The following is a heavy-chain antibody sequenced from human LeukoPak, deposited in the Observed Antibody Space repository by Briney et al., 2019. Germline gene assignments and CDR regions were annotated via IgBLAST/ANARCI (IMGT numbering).Heavy chain of an antibody. J-gene: IGHJ4*02. CDR2: IYYSGSS. D-gene: IGHD3-10*01. CDR3: ASHYGSGFDS. Sequence: SETLSLTCTVSVGSISSYYWSWIRQPPGKGLEWIGYIYYSGSSNYSPSLKSRVTMSLDTSRNQFSLKLSSVTAADTAMYYCASHYGSGFDSWGQGTLVTVSS. V-gene: IGHV4-59*01. CDR1: VGSISSYY.